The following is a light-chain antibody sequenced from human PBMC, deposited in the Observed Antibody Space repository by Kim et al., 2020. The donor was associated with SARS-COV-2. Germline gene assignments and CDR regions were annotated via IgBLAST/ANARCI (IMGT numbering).Light chain of an antibody. CDR1: SGDVGGYNY. CDR2: DVS. J-gene: IGLJ2*01. CDR3: CSYAGSYTFV. V-gene: IGLV2-11*01. Sequence: QSALTQPRSVSGSPGQSVTISCTGTSGDVGGYNYVSWYQQHPGKAPKLMIYDVSKRPSGVPDRFSGSKSGNTASLTISGLQAEDEADYYCCSYAGSYTFVFGGGTQLTVL.